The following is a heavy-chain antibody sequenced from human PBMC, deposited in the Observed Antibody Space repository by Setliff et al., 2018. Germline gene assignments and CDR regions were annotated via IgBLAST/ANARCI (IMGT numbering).Heavy chain of an antibody. V-gene: IGHV4-61*02. CDR2: IYTGGST. Sequence: SETLSLTCTVSGGSISNGNYYWSWIRQPAGKGLEWIGRIYTGGSTNYSPTLGGRVIISLDRSENRFSLRLSSVTAADTAVYYCVRELDCPTIPSCYGGQAEFDSWGQGTLVTVSS. D-gene: IGHD2-2*01. CDR3: VRELDCPTIPSCYGGQAEFDS. J-gene: IGHJ4*02. CDR1: GGSISNGNYY.